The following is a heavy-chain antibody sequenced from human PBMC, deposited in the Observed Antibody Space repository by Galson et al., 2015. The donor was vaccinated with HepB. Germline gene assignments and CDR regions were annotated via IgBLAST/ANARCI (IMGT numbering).Heavy chain of an antibody. V-gene: IGHV3-13*01. CDR2: IGTAGGT. CDR1: GFTFSSYD. J-gene: IGHJ6*02. Sequence: SLRLSCAASGFTFSSYDMHWVRQATGKGLEWVSAIGTAGGTYYPGSVKGRFTISRENAKNSLYLQMNSLRAGDTAVYYCARAGGTYGDYSYYYYGMDVWGQGTTVTVSS. D-gene: IGHD4-17*01. CDR3: ARAGGTYGDYSYYYYGMDV.